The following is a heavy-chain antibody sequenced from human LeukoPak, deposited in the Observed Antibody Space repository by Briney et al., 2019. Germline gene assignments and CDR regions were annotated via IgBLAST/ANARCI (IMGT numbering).Heavy chain of an antibody. CDR3: AREARESSSWLT. CDR2: IYYSGST. J-gene: IGHJ5*02. CDR1: GGSISSGDYY. D-gene: IGHD6-13*01. Sequence: PSETLSLTCTVSGGSISSGDYYWSWIRQPPGRGLEWIGYIYYSGSTYHNPSLKSRVTISVDTSKNQFSLKLSSVTAADTAVYYCAREARESSSWLTWGQGTLVTVSS. V-gene: IGHV4-30-4*01.